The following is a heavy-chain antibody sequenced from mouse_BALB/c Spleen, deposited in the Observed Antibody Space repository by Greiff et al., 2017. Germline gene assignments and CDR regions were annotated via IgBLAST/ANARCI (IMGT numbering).Heavy chain of an antibody. J-gene: IGHJ4*01. V-gene: IGHV10-3*03. CDR2: IRSKSNNYAT. CDR3: VRGRAMDY. Sequence: GGGLVQPKGSLKLSCAASGFTFNTYAMHWVCQAPGKGLEWVARIRSKSNNYATYYADSVKDRFTISRDDSQSMLYLQMNNLKTEDTAMYYCVRGRAMDYWGQGTSVTVSS. CDR1: GFTFNTYA.